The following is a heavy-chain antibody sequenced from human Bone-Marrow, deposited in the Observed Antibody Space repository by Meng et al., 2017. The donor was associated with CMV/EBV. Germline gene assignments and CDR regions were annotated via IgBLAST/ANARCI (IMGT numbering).Heavy chain of an antibody. D-gene: IGHD1-26*01. CDR1: GFTFSSYS. V-gene: IGHV3-21*01. CDR2: ISSSSSYI. CDR3: TIVGATGGFDY. J-gene: IGHJ4*02. Sequence: GESLKISCAASGFTFSSYSMNWVRQAPGKGLEWVSSISSSSSYIYYADSVKGRFTISRDNAKNSLYLQMNCLRAEDTAVYYVTIVGATGGFDYWGQGTLVTVSS.